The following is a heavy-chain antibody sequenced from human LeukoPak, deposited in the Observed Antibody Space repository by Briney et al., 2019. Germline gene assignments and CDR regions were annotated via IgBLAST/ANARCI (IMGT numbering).Heavy chain of an antibody. CDR2: IWYDGSNK. CDR1: GFTFSSYG. CDR3: ARAGYSSGWSHFDY. D-gene: IGHD6-19*01. Sequence: PGGSLRLSCAASGFTFSSYGMYWVRQAPGKGLEWVAVIWYDGSNKYYADSVKGRFTISRDNSKNTLYLQMNSLRAEDTAVYYCARAGYSSGWSHFDYWGQGTLVTVSS. V-gene: IGHV3-33*01. J-gene: IGHJ4*02.